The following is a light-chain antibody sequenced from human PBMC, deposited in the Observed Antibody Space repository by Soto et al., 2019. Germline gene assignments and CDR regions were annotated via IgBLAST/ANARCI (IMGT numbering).Light chain of an antibody. V-gene: IGKV3-11*01. J-gene: IGKJ5*01. CDR1: QSFRGL. CDR2: DAY. CDR3: QPRHKWPIT. Sequence: EVVLTQSPVTLSLSPGERATLSCRASQSFRGLLAGYQQKPGQAPRLLIYDAYNSATGIPPSFSGSGYGTDFTFTISSLEPEDSAVYYGQPRHKWPITYGQGTRLESK.